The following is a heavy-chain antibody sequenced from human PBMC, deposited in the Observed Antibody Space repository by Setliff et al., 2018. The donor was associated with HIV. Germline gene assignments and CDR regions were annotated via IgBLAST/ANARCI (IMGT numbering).Heavy chain of an antibody. CDR1: GFDFSDYS. Sequence: HPGGSLRLSCAASGFDFSDYSMNWVRQAPGKGLEWVANINQDGSEKYYVDSVKGRFTISRDNAKNSLYLQMNSLRAEDTAIYYCARDLLGSYNGYLHYWGQGTSVTSPQ. J-gene: IGHJ4*02. CDR3: ARDLLGSYNGYLHY. D-gene: IGHD1-1*01. V-gene: IGHV3-7*01. CDR2: INQDGSEK.